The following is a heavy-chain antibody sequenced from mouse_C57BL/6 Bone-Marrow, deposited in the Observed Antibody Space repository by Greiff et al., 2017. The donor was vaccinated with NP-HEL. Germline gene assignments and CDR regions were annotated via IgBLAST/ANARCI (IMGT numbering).Heavy chain of an antibody. D-gene: IGHD2-5*01. CDR3: ARQGSNSAWFSY. V-gene: IGHV1-47*01. CDR2: FHPYNDDT. Sequence: VQLVESGAELVKPGASVKMSCKASGYTFTTYPIEWMKQNHGKSLEWIGNFHPYNDDTKYNEKFKGKATLTVEKSSSTVYLELSRLTSDDSAVYYCARQGSNSAWFSYWGQGALVTVST. CDR1: GYTFTTYP. J-gene: IGHJ3*01.